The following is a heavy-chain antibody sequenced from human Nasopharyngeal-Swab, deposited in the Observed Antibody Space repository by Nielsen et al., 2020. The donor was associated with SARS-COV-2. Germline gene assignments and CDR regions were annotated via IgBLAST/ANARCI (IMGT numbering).Heavy chain of an antibody. D-gene: IGHD3-10*01. CDR3: AVGKVRGVISWFDP. CDR2: FDPEDGET. V-gene: IGHV1-24*01. J-gene: IGHJ5*02. Sequence: WVRQAPGQGLEWMGGFDPEDGETIYVQKFQGRVAMTEDTSTDTAYMELSSLRSEDTAVYYCAVGKVRGVISWFDPWGQGTLVTVSS.